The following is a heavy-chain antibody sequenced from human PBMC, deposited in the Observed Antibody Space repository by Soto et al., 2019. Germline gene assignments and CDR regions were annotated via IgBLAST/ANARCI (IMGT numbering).Heavy chain of an antibody. CDR1: GFNVINYY. CDR2: IYSGGST. Sequence: GGSLRLSCAASGFNVINYYMSWVRQAPGEGLEWVSVIYSGGSTYYADSVKGRFTISRDISKNTLYLQMNSLRAEDTAVYYCAKWRPPGVDYWGQGALVTVSS. J-gene: IGHJ4*02. CDR3: AKWRPPGVDY. V-gene: IGHV3-53*01. D-gene: IGHD2-8*01.